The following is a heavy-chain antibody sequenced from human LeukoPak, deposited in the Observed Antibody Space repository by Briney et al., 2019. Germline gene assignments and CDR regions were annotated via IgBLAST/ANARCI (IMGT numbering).Heavy chain of an antibody. D-gene: IGHD2-2*01. Sequence: GGSLRLSCAASGFTFSSYAMSWVRQTPGKGLEWVSVISGSGDSTYYVDSVKGRFTISRDNSKNTLYLQMNSLRAEDTAVYYCAKDRYCSSTRCYGDFDYWGQGTQVTVSS. V-gene: IGHV3-23*01. CDR1: GFTFSSYA. J-gene: IGHJ4*02. CDR3: AKDRYCSSTRCYGDFDY. CDR2: ISGSGDST.